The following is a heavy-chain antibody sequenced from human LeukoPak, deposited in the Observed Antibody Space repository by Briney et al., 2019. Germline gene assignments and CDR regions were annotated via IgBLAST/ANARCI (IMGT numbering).Heavy chain of an antibody. D-gene: IGHD3-10*01. J-gene: IGHJ5*02. CDR2: IYTGGNT. Sequence: PSETLSLTCTVSGDSISSYYWSWIRQPAGKGLEWIGRIYTGGNTNYNPSLKSRVTMSVDTSKNQFSLKLSSVTAADTAVYYCARGPFTLIRGPYNWFDPWGQGTLVTVSS. CDR3: ARGPFTLIRGPYNWFDP. V-gene: IGHV4-4*07. CDR1: GDSISSYY.